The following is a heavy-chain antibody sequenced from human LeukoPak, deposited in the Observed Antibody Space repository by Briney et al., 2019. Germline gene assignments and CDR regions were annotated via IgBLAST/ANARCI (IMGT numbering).Heavy chain of an antibody. J-gene: IGHJ5*02. CDR3: ARDPATYYYGSGSYRWFDP. CDR1: GYTFTSYG. V-gene: IGHV1-18*01. D-gene: IGHD3-10*01. CDR2: ISAYNGST. Sequence: GASVKVSCKASGYTFTSYGISWVRQAPGQGLEWMGWISAYNGSTNYAQKLQGRVTMTTDTSTSTAYMELRSLRSDDTAVYYCARDPATYYYGSGSYRWFDPWGQGTLVTVSS.